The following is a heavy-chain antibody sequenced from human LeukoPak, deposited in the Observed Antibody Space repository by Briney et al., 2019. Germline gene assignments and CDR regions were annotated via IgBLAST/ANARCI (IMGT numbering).Heavy chain of an antibody. CDR1: GFTVSSNY. V-gene: IGHV3-53*01. CDR2: IYSGGST. Sequence: PGGSLRLSCAASGFTVSSNYMGWVRQAPGKGLEWVSIIYSGGSTYYIDSVKGRFTISRDNSKNTLFLQMNSLGVEDTAVYYCTTDLDMFTDYSNPFDYWGQGTLVTVSS. D-gene: IGHD4-11*01. CDR3: TTDLDMFTDYSNPFDY. J-gene: IGHJ4*02.